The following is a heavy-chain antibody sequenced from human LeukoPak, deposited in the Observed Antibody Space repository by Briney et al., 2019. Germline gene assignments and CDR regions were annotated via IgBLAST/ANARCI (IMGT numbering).Heavy chain of an antibody. CDR1: GFTFSSYA. Sequence: GGSLRLSCAASGFTFSSYAMHWVRQAPGKGLEWVAVISYDGSNKYYADSVKGRFTISRDNSKNTLYLQMNSLRAEDTAVYYCASSPYTVTTPSFDYWAREPWSPSPQ. CDR2: ISYDGSNK. D-gene: IGHD4-17*01. CDR3: ASSPYTVTTPSFDY. V-gene: IGHV3-30-3*01. J-gene: IGHJ4*02.